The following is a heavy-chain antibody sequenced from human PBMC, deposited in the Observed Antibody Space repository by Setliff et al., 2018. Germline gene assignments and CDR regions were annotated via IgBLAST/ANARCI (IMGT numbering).Heavy chain of an antibody. V-gene: IGHV1-69*13. D-gene: IGHD6-19*01. CDR1: GGTFSNSA. CDR3: ARGPSGWSSATSRYYFYMDV. J-gene: IGHJ6*03. Sequence: EASVKVSCKAFGGTFSNSAINWVRQAPGQGLEWMGGIIPIRGAADYAQKFQGKVIITADGSTSTAYMELTSLRSDDAAAYYCARGPSGWSSATSRYYFYMDVWGKGTTVTVSS. CDR2: IIPIRGAA.